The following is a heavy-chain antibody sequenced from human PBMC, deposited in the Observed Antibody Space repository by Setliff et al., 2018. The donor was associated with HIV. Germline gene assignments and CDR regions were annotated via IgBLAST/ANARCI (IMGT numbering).Heavy chain of an antibody. V-gene: IGHV4-38-2*02. D-gene: IGHD3-22*01. Sequence: PSETLSLTCSVSGYSISNGYYWGWFRQSPGKGLEWIATIYQTGSIYYNPSLQNRVTLLLDMSKNQFSLKLSSATAADTAAYYCARQAWHSGRNGYFVDYWGQGMLVTVSS. CDR3: ARQAWHSGRNGYFVDY. J-gene: IGHJ4*02. CDR1: GYSISNGYY. CDR2: IYQTGSI.